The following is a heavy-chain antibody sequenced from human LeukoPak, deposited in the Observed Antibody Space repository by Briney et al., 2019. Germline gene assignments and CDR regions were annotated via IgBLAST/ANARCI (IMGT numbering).Heavy chain of an antibody. D-gene: IGHD5-12*01. J-gene: IGHJ6*02. CDR1: GFTFSSYS. CDR3: ARWPLAGYSGQSYCYGMDV. CDR2: ISSSSSYI. Sequence: PGGSLRLSCAASGFTFSSYSMNWVRQAPGKGLEWVPSISSSSSYIYYADSVKGRFTISRDNAKNSLYLQMNSLRAEDTAVYYCARWPLAGYSGQSYCYGMDVWGQGTTVTVSS. V-gene: IGHV3-21*01.